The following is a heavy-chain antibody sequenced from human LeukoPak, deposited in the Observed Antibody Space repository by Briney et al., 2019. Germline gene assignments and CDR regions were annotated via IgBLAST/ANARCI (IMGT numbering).Heavy chain of an antibody. CDR3: ARGVDAGVDY. Sequence: GASVKVSCTASGYTFNSYDMNWVRHATGQGLEWMGWMSPNSGNTGYAQKFQGRVTMTRDSSTSTAFMELSSLTSEDTAMYLCARGVDAGVDYWGQGTLVTVSS. D-gene: IGHD7-27*01. V-gene: IGHV1-8*01. CDR2: MSPNSGNT. CDR1: GYTFNSYD. J-gene: IGHJ4*02.